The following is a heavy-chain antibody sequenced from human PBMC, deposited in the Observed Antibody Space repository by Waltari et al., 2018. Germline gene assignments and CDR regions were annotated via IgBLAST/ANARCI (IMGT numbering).Heavy chain of an antibody. CDR2: INHSGST. CDR1: GGSFSGYY. Sequence: QVQLQQWGAGLLKPSETLSLTCAVYGGSFSGYYWSWIRQPPGKGLEWIGEINHSGSTNYNPSLKSRVTISVDTSKNQFSLKLSSVTAADTAVYYCARASPNYGACPDYWGQGTLVTVSS. D-gene: IGHD4-17*01. V-gene: IGHV4-34*01. J-gene: IGHJ4*02. CDR3: ARASPNYGACPDY.